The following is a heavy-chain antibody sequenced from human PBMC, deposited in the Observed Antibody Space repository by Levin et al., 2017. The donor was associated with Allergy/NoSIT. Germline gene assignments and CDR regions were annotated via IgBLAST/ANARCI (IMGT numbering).Heavy chain of an antibody. Sequence: GESLKISCAASGFTFSSYSMNWVRQAPGKGLEWVSYISSSSSTIYYADSVKGRFTISRDNAKNSLYLQMNSLRDEDTAVYYCARVFGSSSRHFDYWGQGTLVTVSS. J-gene: IGHJ4*02. V-gene: IGHV3-48*02. D-gene: IGHD6-6*01. CDR3: ARVFGSSSRHFDY. CDR2: ISSSSSTI. CDR1: GFTFSSYS.